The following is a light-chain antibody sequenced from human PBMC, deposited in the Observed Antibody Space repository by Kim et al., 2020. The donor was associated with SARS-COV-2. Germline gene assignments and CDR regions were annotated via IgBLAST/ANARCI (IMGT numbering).Light chain of an antibody. CDR2: GAT. CDR3: QQYNNRPLT. V-gene: IGKV3-15*01. Sequence: VHAGDRATRCSRARQSLVCNLAWYQQNPGQAPSLLIYGATTRATGIPAMFGGSGSGTEFTLTISGLQSEDFALYYCQQYNNRPLTFAGGTKVEIK. J-gene: IGKJ4*01. CDR1: QSLVCN.